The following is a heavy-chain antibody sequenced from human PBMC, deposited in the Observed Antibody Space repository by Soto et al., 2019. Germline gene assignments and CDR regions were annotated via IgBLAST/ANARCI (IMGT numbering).Heavy chain of an antibody. J-gene: IGHJ4*02. CDR3: ARRKERSGPYYLDS. Sequence: QVQLVQSGAEVKKPGASVKVSSKASGYTFATYDFAWVRQATGQGLEWMGWMNPNTGNTGYAQAFRGRVTMTRNTSITTAYMELSSLRSEDTAVYFCARRKERSGPYYLDSWGQGTLVTVSS. CDR2: MNPNTGNT. V-gene: IGHV1-8*01. CDR1: GYTFATYD. D-gene: IGHD6-25*01.